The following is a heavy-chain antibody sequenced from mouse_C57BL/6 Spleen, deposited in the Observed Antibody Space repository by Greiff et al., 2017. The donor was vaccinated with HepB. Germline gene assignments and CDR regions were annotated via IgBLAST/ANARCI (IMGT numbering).Heavy chain of an antibody. CDR2: IYPGDGDT. J-gene: IGHJ4*01. Sequence: VKLMESGAELVKPGASVKISCKASGYAFSSYWMNWVKQRPGKGLEWIGQIYPGDGDTNYNGKFKGKATLTADKTSSTAYMQLSSLTSEDSAVYFCARGRFITTVVDAMDYWGQGTSVTVSS. V-gene: IGHV1-80*01. D-gene: IGHD1-1*01. CDR3: ARGRFITTVVDAMDY. CDR1: GYAFSSYW.